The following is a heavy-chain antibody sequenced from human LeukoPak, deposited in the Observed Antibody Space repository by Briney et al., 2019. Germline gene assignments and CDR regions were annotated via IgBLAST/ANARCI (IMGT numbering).Heavy chain of an antibody. Sequence: PSETLSLTCTVSGGSISSYYWNWIRQPPGKGLEWIGYIYYSGSTDYNPSLKSRVSMSVDTSKNQFSLKLSSVTATDTAVYYCARQRLLWFGESNPGFDYWGQGTLVTVSS. CDR2: IYYSGST. CDR1: GGSISSYY. D-gene: IGHD3-10*01. V-gene: IGHV4-59*08. J-gene: IGHJ4*02. CDR3: ARQRLLWFGESNPGFDY.